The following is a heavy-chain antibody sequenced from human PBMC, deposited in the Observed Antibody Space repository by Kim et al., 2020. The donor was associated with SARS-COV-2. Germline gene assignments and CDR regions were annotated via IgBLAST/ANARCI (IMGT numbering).Heavy chain of an antibody. CDR1: GFTFSSYS. D-gene: IGHD5-18*01. CDR2: ISSSSSTI. CDR3: ARVYSYGSYSFDY. Sequence: GGSLRLSCAASGFTFSSYSMNWVRQAPGKGLEWVSYISSSSSTIYYADSVKGRFTISRDNAKNSLYLQMNSLRAEDTAVYYCARVYSYGSYSFDYWGQGTLVTVSS. V-gene: IGHV3-48*04. J-gene: IGHJ4*02.